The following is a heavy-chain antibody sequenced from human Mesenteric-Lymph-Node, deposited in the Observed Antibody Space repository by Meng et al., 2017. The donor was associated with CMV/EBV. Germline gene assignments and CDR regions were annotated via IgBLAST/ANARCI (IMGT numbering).Heavy chain of an antibody. D-gene: IGHD4-17*01. J-gene: IGHJ5*02. CDR3: ASKRSRVTETSRYNWFDP. CDR1: RIEC. V-gene: IGHV4-39*01. Sequence: RIECWGWSRQQAGKGREGRASVFDSGRTYHNYSLKSRVSMSVDTSKNRFSLELSAVTPADTAVYYYASKRSRVTETSRYNWFDPWGRGILVTVSS. CDR2: VFDSGRT.